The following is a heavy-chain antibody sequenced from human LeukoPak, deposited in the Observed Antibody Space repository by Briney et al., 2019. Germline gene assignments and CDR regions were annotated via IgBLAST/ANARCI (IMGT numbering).Heavy chain of an antibody. V-gene: IGHV3-48*01. Sequence: GGSLRLSCAASGFTFSSYSMNWVRQAPGKGLEWVSYISSSSSTIYYADSVKGRFTISRDNAKNSLYLKMNSLRAEDTAVYYCGRELGNVATVFLYHRMDLWGQGTTVTVSS. CDR3: GRELGNVATVFLYHRMDL. D-gene: IGHD5-12*01. J-gene: IGHJ6*02. CDR2: ISSSSSTI. CDR1: GFTFSSYS.